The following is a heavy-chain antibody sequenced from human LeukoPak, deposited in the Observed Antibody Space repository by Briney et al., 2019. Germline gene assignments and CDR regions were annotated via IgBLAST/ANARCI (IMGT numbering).Heavy chain of an antibody. J-gene: IGHJ4*02. CDR1: GFTFSNYG. CDR3: VKDLYSYSFDY. V-gene: IGHV3-30*18. D-gene: IGHD2-8*01. CDR2: ISYDGSNK. Sequence: PGGSLRLSCAASGFTFSNYGMHWVRQAPGKGLEWVVVISYDGSNKYYADSVKGRFTISRDNSKNTLYLQMNSLRAEDTAVYYCVKDLYSYSFDYWGQGTLVTVSS.